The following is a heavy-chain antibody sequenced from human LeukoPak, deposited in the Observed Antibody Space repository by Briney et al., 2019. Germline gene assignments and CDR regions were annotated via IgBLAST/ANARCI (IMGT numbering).Heavy chain of an antibody. CDR2: IKQDGSEK. J-gene: IGHJ4*02. D-gene: IGHD3-22*01. CDR1: GFTFNTFW. CDR3: VRDNENFSGTAYYDKLDF. Sequence: GGSLRLSCAASGFTFNTFWVTWVRRAPGKGLEWVANIKQDGSEKNYVDSVKGRFTISRDNAENSLYLQMDSLRAEDTAVYHCVRDNENFSGTAYYDKLDFWGQGTLVTVSS. V-gene: IGHV3-7*01.